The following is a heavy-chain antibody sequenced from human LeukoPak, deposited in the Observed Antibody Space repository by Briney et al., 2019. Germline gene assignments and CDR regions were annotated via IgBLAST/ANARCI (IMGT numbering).Heavy chain of an antibody. CDR2: IYTSGST. J-gene: IGHJ5*02. V-gene: IGHV4-61*02. CDR1: CGSLSSCSYY. D-gene: IGHD3-9*01. Sequence: SQTLSLTCTVSCGSLSSCSYYWSWIPQPAGKGLEGIGRIYTSGSTNYNPSLKSRVTISVDTSKNQFSLKLSSVTPIDRAVYYCARGYFDLLLAYNWFDAGGQETLVIVSS. CDR3: ARGYFDLLLAYNWFDA.